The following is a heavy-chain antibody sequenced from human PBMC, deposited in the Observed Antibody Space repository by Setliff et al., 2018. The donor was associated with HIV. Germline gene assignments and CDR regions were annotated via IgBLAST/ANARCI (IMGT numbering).Heavy chain of an antibody. Sequence: PSETLSLTCTVSGGSISSSRYYWGWIRQPPGKGLEWIASIYFSGNTRYNPSLKSRVTISVDTSKNQFSQQLRPVTAADTAVYYCARAVSHVDYWGQGTLVTVSS. V-gene: IGHV4-39*07. CDR2: IYFSGNT. CDR1: GGSISSSRYY. J-gene: IGHJ4*02. CDR3: ARAVSHVDY.